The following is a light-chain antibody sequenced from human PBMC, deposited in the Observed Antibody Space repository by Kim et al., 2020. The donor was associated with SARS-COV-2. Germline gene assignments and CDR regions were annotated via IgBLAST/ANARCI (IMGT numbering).Light chain of an antibody. V-gene: IGLV3-21*04. CDR2: YDS. CDR3: QVWDSSSDHRVV. Sequence: PGKTARVSCGGSSIGSKSVHWSQQKSGQAPVLVIYYDSDRPSGIPERFSGSNSGNTATLTISRAEAGDEADYYCQVWDSSSDHRVVFGGGTQLTVL. CDR1: SIGSKS. J-gene: IGLJ2*01.